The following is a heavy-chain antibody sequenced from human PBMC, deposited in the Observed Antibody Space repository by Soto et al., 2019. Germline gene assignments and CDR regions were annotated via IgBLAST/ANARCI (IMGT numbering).Heavy chain of an antibody. CDR1: GFTFSSYS. CDR2: ISSSSSYI. CDR3: ARDGDYDILTGYYGLDY. Sequence: GGSLRLSCAASGFTFSSYSMNWVRQAPGKGLEWVSSISSSSSYIYYADSVKGRFTISRDNAKNSLYLQMNSLRAEDTAVYYCARDGDYDILTGYYGLDYWGQGTLVTVSS. D-gene: IGHD3-9*01. V-gene: IGHV3-21*01. J-gene: IGHJ4*02.